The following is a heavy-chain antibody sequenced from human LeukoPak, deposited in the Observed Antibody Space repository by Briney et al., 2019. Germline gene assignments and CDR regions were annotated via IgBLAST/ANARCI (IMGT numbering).Heavy chain of an antibody. Sequence: GGSLRLSCAASGFTFNSYTMSWVRQAPGKGLEWVSGISGNGGNTYYADSVKGQFTISRDNSKNTLYLQMNSLRAEDTAVYYCAKDPRSSGYFDYWGQGTLVTVPS. CDR3: AKDPRSSGYFDY. V-gene: IGHV3-23*01. CDR1: GFTFNSYT. J-gene: IGHJ4*02. D-gene: IGHD3-10*01. CDR2: ISGNGGNT.